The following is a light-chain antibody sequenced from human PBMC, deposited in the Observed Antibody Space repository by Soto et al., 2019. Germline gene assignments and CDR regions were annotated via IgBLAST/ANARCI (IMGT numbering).Light chain of an antibody. Sequence: TVLTQSPGTLPLSPGERATLSCRASQTVSSSYLAWFQQKPGQAPRLLTYDASSLATGIPDRFSGSGSGTDSTLTISRLEPEDFEGYYCQRYGSAPTYRQGTKVESK. V-gene: IGKV3-20*01. CDR1: QTVSSSY. CDR3: QRYGSAPT. J-gene: IGKJ1*01. CDR2: DAS.